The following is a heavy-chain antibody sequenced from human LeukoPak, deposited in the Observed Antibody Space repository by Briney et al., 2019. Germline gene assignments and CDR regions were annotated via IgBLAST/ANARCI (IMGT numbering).Heavy chain of an antibody. V-gene: IGHV3-43*02. D-gene: IGHD2-15*01. CDR2: ISGDGGST. CDR1: GFTFDDYA. CDR3: AKDMRSSRGPGDWYFDL. Sequence: GPLRLSCAASGFTFDDYAMHWVRQAPGKGLEWVSLISGDGGSTYYADSVKGRFTISRDNSKNSLYLQMNSLRTEDTALYYCAKDMRSSRGPGDWYFDLWGRGTLVTVSS. J-gene: IGHJ2*01.